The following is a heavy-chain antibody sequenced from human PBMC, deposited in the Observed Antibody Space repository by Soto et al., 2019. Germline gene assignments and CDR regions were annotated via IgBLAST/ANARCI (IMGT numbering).Heavy chain of an antibody. Sequence: QVQLVQSGAEVKKPGSSVKVSCKASGGTFSSYAISWVRQAPGQGLEWMGGIIPIFGTANYAQKFQGRVTITADESTTTAYLELSSLRSEDTAVYYCARDLGIVATIGGLGDYWGQGTLVTVSS. D-gene: IGHD5-12*01. CDR3: ARDLGIVATIGGLGDY. V-gene: IGHV1-69*12. CDR2: IIPIFGTA. CDR1: GGTFSSYA. J-gene: IGHJ4*02.